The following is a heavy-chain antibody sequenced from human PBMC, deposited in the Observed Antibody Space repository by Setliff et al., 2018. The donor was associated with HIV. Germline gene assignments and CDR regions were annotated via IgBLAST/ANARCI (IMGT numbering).Heavy chain of an antibody. J-gene: IGHJ4*02. CDR2: IYTNGRT. V-gene: IGHV4-4*07. Sequence: SETLSLTCTVSGDSIISYYWSWLRQPAGKGLEWIGHIYTNGRTNYNPSLRSRVTMSVDTSNQFSLKLSSVTAADAAVYYCARSPSYRSSWEYYFDYWGQGILVTVSS. D-gene: IGHD6-13*01. CDR3: ARSPSYRSSWEYYFDY. CDR1: GDSIISYY.